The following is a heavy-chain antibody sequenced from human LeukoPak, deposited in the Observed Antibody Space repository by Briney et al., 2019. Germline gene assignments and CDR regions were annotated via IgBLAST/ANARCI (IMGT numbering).Heavy chain of an antibody. V-gene: IGHV3-23*01. CDR3: AKVDDYVWGSYRYVSDY. CDR2: ISGSGGST. Sequence: PGGSLRPSCAASGLTFSSYGKSWVRQAPGKGLEWVSAISGSGGSTYYADSVKGRFTISRDNSKNTLYLQMNSLRAEDTAVYYCAKVDDYVWGSYRYVSDYWGQGTLVTVSS. J-gene: IGHJ4*02. CDR1: GLTFSSYG. D-gene: IGHD3-16*02.